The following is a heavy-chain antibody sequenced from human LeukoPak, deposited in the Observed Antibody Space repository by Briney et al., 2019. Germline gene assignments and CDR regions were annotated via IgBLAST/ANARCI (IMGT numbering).Heavy chain of an antibody. CDR1: GFTFSSYG. V-gene: IGHV3-30*18. Sequence: PGGSLRLSCAASGFTFSSYGMHWVRQAPGKGLEWVAVISYDGSNKYYADSVKGRFTISRDNSKNTLYLQTNSLRVEDTAVYYCAKDRSGYGSGSYSFDYWGQGTLVTVSS. CDR2: ISYDGSNK. J-gene: IGHJ4*02. CDR3: AKDRSGYGSGSYSFDY. D-gene: IGHD3-10*01.